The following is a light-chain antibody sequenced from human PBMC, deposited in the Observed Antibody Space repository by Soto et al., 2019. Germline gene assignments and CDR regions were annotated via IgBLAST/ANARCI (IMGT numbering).Light chain of an antibody. CDR1: SNTIGGYNV. CDR2: EGI. CDR3: CSYVGATTYV. V-gene: IGLV2-23*01. J-gene: IGLJ1*01. Sequence: QSVLAQPASVSGTPGQSITISCTGSSNTIGGYNVVSWYHQHPGKAPKVIIYEGIKRPSGVSNRFSGAISGSTASLTISGLQAEDEADYYCCSYVGATTYVFGSGTKVTVL.